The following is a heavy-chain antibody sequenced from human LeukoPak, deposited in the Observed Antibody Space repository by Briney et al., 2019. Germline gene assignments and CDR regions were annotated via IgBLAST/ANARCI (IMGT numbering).Heavy chain of an antibody. J-gene: IGHJ5*02. CDR3: ARLPSSWYEFDP. CDR2: ISAYNGNT. CDR1: GYTFTSYG. V-gene: IGHV1-18*01. D-gene: IGHD6-13*01. Sequence: ASVKVSCKASGYTFTSYGISWVRQAPGQGLVWMGWISAYNGNTNYAQKLQGRVTMTTDTSTSTAYMELRSLRSDDTAVYYCARLPSSWYEFDPWGQGTLVTVSS.